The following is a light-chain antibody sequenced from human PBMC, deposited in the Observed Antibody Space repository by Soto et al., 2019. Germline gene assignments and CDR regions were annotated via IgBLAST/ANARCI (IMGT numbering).Light chain of an antibody. J-gene: IGKJ4*01. V-gene: IGKV3-15*01. Sequence: EIVLTQSPGTLSLSPGERSTLSFRASQSLTTYLAWYQQKPDQAPRLLIYGISTRATDVPARFSGSGSGTEFTLTISGLQSEDFAVYYCQQYNKWPLTFGGGTKVDI. CDR2: GIS. CDR3: QQYNKWPLT. CDR1: QSLTTY.